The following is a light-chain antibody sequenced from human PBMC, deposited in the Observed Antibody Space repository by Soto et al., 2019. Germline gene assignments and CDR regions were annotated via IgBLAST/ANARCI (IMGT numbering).Light chain of an antibody. Sequence: EVVLTQSPGTLSLSPGERATLSCRASQSIVSSSLAWYQQKPGQAPRLVIYGASTRATGIPEWFSGSTSGTDFTLTISRLEPEDFAVFYCQHYGSGGYTFGQGTKLEIK. CDR1: QSIVSSS. J-gene: IGKJ2*01. V-gene: IGKV3-20*01. CDR3: QHYGSGGYT. CDR2: GAS.